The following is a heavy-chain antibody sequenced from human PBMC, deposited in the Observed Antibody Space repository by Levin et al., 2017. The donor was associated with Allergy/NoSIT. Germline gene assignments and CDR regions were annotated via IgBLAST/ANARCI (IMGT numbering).Heavy chain of an antibody. Sequence: ASVKVSCKASGYTFTSYAMHWVRQAPGQRLEWMGWINAGNGNTKYSQKFQGRVTITRDTSASTAYMELSSLRSEDTAVYYCARGRIAQGVIIPQWGYWGQGTLVTVSS. CDR1: GYTFTSYA. CDR2: INAGNGNT. D-gene: IGHD3-10*01. J-gene: IGHJ4*02. CDR3: ARGRIAQGVIIPQWGY. V-gene: IGHV1-3*01.